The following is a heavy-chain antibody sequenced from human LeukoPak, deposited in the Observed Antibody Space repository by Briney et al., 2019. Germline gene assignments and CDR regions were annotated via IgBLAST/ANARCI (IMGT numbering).Heavy chain of an antibody. CDR1: GGSISDYY. D-gene: IGHD3-16*01. CDR2: FYNSGRS. CDR3: TRGAVWLIDY. Sequence: SETLSLTCTVSGGSISDYYRGWIWQPPGKGLEWIGYFYNSGRSTYNPSLKSRVTISADTSKNHFSLKLNSVTTADTAVYYCTRGAVWLIDYWGQGILVTVSS. J-gene: IGHJ4*02. V-gene: IGHV4-59*01.